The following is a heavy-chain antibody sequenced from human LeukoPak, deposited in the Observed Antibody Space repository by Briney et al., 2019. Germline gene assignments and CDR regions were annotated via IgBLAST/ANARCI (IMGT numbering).Heavy chain of an antibody. CDR1: GGSISSGGYY. Sequence: SETLSLTCTVSGGSISSGGYYWSWIRQHPGKGLEWIGYIYYSGSTYYNPSLKSRVTISVDTSKNQFSLKLSSVTAADTAVYYCARDPKNYGVDVWGQGTTVTDSS. J-gene: IGHJ6*02. V-gene: IGHV4-31*03. CDR3: ARDPKNYGVDV. CDR2: IYYSGST.